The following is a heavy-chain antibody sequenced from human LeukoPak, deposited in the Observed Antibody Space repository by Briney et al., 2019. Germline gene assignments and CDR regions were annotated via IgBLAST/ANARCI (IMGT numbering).Heavy chain of an antibody. CDR3: ATYYGSGRNYFDY. CDR1: GYSLTELS. Sequence: ASVKVSCKVSGYSLTELSMHWVRQAPGKGLEWMGGFDPEDGETIYAQKFQGRVTMTEDTSTDTAYMELSSLRSEDTAVYYCATYYGSGRNYFDYWGQGTLVTVSS. V-gene: IGHV1-24*01. CDR2: FDPEDGET. D-gene: IGHD3-10*01. J-gene: IGHJ4*02.